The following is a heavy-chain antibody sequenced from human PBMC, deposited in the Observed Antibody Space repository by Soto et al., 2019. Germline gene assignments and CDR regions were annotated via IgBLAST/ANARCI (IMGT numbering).Heavy chain of an antibody. D-gene: IGHD3-10*01. CDR1: GFIFSNYG. J-gene: IGHJ6*02. V-gene: IGHV3-30*18. Sequence: ESGGGVVQPGRSLRLSCAASGFIFSNYGIHWVRQAPGKGLEWVAVISYDGDYKYYADSVKGRFTISRDNSKNTLSLQMNSLRDEDTAVYYCAKDIALVRGVIIDMDVWGQGTTVTVSS. CDR3: AKDIALVRGVIIDMDV. CDR2: ISYDGDYK.